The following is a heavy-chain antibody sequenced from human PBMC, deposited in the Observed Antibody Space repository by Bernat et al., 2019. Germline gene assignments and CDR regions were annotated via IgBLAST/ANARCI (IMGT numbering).Heavy chain of an antibody. CDR1: GGTFSSYA. CDR2: IIPIFGTV. CDR3: ARAGGYCSSTSCYEDWFDP. D-gene: IGHD2-2*01. V-gene: IGHV1-69*01. J-gene: IGHJ5*02. Sequence: QVQLVQSGAEVKKPGSSVKVSCKASGGTFSSYAISWVRQAPGQGLEWMGGIIPIFGTVNYAQKFQGRVTITADESTSTAYMELSSLRSEDTAVYYCARAGGYCSSTSCYEDWFDPWGQGTLVTVSS.